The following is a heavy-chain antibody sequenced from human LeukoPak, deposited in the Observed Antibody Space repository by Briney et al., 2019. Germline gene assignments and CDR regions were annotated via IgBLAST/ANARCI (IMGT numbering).Heavy chain of an antibody. CDR1: GGSISSGGYY. D-gene: IGHD5-18*01. CDR2: IYYSGST. J-gene: IGHJ4*02. V-gene: IGHV4-31*03. Sequence: SETLSLTCTVSGGSISSGGYYWSWIRQHPGKGLEWIGYIYYSGSTYYNPSLKSRVTISVDTSKNQFSLKLSSVTAADTAVYYCAREGGLGYSYGYDYWGQGTLVTVSS. CDR3: AREGGLGYSYGYDY.